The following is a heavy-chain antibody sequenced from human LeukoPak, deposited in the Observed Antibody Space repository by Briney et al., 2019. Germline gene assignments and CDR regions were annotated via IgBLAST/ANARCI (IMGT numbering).Heavy chain of an antibody. J-gene: IGHJ1*01. V-gene: IGHV3-30*01. D-gene: IGHD5-24*01. Sequence: PGGSLRLSCAVSGFTFNRYAMHWVRQAPDKGLEWVAVISYDGSNKYHADSVRGRFTISRDNSENTLYLQMNSPRAEDTAVYYCADGYNPYFQHWGQGTLVIVSS. CDR1: GFTFNRYA. CDR3: ADGYNPYFQH. CDR2: ISYDGSNK.